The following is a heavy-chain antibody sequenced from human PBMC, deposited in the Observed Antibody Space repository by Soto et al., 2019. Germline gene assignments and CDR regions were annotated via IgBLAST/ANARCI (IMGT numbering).Heavy chain of an antibody. D-gene: IGHD3-9*01. J-gene: IGHJ4*02. V-gene: IGHV1-8*02. CDR2: MNPNSGNT. CDR3: ARGGILTGQYYFDY. Sequence: ASVKVSCKASGGTFSSYAISWVRQAPGQGLEWMGWMNPNSGNTGYAQKFQGRVTMTRNTSISTAYMELSSLRSEDTAVYYCARGGILTGQYYFDYWGQGTLVTVSS. CDR1: GGTFSSYA.